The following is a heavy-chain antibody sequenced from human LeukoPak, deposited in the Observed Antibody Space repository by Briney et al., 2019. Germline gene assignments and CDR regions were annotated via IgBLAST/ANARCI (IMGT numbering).Heavy chain of an antibody. D-gene: IGHD3-10*01. CDR2: INWNGGST. CDR3: ARLGYYGSGSYGGYFDY. J-gene: IGHJ4*02. V-gene: IGHV3-20*04. Sequence: PGGSLRLSCAASGFTFDDYGMSWVRQAPGKGLEWVSGINWNGGSTGYADSVKGRFTISRDNAKNSLYLQMNSLRAEDTALYYCARLGYYGSGSYGGYFDYWGQGTLVTVSS. CDR1: GFTFDDYG.